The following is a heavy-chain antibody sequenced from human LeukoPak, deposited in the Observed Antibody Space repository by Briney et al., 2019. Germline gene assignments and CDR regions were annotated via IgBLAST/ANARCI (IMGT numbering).Heavy chain of an antibody. Sequence: PGRSLRLSCTASGFTFGDYAMSWVRQAPGKGLEWVGFIRSKAYGGTTEYAASVRGRFTISRDDSKSIAYLQMKSLKTEDTAVYYCTRHAVFTTVFDYWGQGTLVTVSS. J-gene: IGHJ4*02. D-gene: IGHD3-22*01. V-gene: IGHV3-49*04. CDR1: GFTFGDYA. CDR2: IRSKAYGGTT. CDR3: TRHAVFTTVFDY.